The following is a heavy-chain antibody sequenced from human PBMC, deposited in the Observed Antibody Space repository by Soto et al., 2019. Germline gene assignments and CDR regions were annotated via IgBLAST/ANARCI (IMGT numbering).Heavy chain of an antibody. V-gene: IGHV4-59*08. CDR1: GGSISSYY. J-gene: IGHJ5*02. D-gene: IGHD5-18*01. Sequence: PSETLSLTCTVSGGSISSYYWSWIRQPPGKGLEWIGYIYYSGSTNYNPSLKSRVTISVDTSKNQFSLKLSSVTAADTAVYYCARRWIRQNWFDPWGQGTLVTVSS. CDR3: ARRWIRQNWFDP. CDR2: IYYSGST.